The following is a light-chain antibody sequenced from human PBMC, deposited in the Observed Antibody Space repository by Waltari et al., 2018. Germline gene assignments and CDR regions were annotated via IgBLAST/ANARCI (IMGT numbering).Light chain of an antibody. V-gene: IGLV2-14*03. CDR2: DVS. CDR3: SSYTNSNTWV. J-gene: IGLJ3*02. Sequence: QSALTQPASVSGSPGQPITISCTGTSGDIGVFQYDSWYQQHPGKVPKLLIYDVSKLPSAFSNRFSGSKSGNTASLTISGLQAEDEADYYCSSYTNSNTWVFGGGTKLTVL. CDR1: SGDIGVFQY.